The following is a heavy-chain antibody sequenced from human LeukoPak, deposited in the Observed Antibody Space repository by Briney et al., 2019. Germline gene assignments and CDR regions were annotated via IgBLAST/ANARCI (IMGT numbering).Heavy chain of an antibody. CDR2: IYYSGST. V-gene: IGHV4-39*07. CDR3: ARPGYSSGSYRG. J-gene: IGHJ4*02. Sequence: SETLSLTCTVSGGSISSSSYYWGWIRQPPGKGLEWIGSIYYSGSTYYNPSLKSRVTISVDTSKNQFSLKLGSVTAADTAVYYCARPGYSSGSYRGWGQGTLVTVSS. CDR1: GGSISSSSYY. D-gene: IGHD3-10*01.